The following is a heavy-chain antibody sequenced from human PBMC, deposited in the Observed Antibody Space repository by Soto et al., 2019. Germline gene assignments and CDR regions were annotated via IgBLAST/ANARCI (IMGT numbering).Heavy chain of an antibody. CDR1: GYTFTGYY. V-gene: IGHV1-2*04. Sequence: ASVKVSCKASGYTFTGYYMHWVRQAPGQGLEWMGWINPNSGGTNYAQKFQGWVTMTRDTSISTAYMELSRLGSDDTAVYYCARELYDSSGYYYYDYWGQGTLVTVSS. CDR3: ARELYDSSGYYYYDY. J-gene: IGHJ4*02. CDR2: INPNSGGT. D-gene: IGHD3-22*01.